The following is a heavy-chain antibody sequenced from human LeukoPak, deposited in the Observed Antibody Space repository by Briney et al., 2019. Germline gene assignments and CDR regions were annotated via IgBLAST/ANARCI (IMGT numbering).Heavy chain of an antibody. Sequence: GGSLRLSCAASGFTFDDYAMPWVRQAPGKGLEWVSGISWDSGSIGYADSVKGRFTISRDNAKNSLYLQMNSLRAEDTALYYCAKDLDRFGELNYWGQGTLVTVSS. CDR2: ISWDSGSI. D-gene: IGHD3-10*01. CDR1: GFTFDDYA. J-gene: IGHJ4*02. CDR3: AKDLDRFGELNY. V-gene: IGHV3-9*01.